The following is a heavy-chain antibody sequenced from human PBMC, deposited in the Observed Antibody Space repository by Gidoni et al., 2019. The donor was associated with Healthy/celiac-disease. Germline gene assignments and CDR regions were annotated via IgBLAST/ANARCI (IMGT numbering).Heavy chain of an antibody. CDR2: IYYSGST. Sequence: QVQLQESGPGLLKHSQTLSLTSTVSGGSISSGGYYWSWIRQHPGKGLEWIGYIYYSGSTYYNPSLKSRVTISVDTSKNQFSLKLSSVTAADTAVYYCASGAMIVVALFDYWGQGTLVTVSS. V-gene: IGHV4-31*03. CDR3: ASGAMIVVALFDY. D-gene: IGHD3-22*01. J-gene: IGHJ4*02. CDR1: GGSISSGGYY.